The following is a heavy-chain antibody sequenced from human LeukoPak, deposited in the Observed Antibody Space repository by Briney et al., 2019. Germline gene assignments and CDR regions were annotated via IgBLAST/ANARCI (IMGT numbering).Heavy chain of an antibody. CDR2: IYYSGST. Sequence: SETLSLTCTVSGGSISSYYWSWIRQPPGKGLEWIGYIYYSGSTNYNPSLKSRVTISVDTSKNQFSLKLSSVTAADTAVYYCAGAEPRGIIWYPYWGQGTLVTVSS. J-gene: IGHJ4*02. D-gene: IGHD6-13*01. CDR1: GGSISSYY. V-gene: IGHV4-59*12. CDR3: AGAEPRGIIWYPY.